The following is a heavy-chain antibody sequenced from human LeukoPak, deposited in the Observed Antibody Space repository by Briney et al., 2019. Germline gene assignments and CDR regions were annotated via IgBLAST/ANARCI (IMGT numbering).Heavy chain of an antibody. J-gene: IGHJ4*02. Sequence: QTLSLTCAISGDSVSSNTAAWNWIRQSPSRGLEWLGRTYYRSKWYNDYSVYAVSVKSRITINPDTSKNQFSLQLNSVTPEDMAVYYCAREVAGTLAFDYWGQGTLVTVSS. CDR3: AREVAGTLAFDY. V-gene: IGHV6-1*01. D-gene: IGHD6-19*01. CDR2: TYYRSKWYN. CDR1: GDSVSSNTAA.